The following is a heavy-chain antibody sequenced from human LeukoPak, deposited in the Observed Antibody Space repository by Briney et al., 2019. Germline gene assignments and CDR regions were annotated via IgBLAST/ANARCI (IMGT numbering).Heavy chain of an antibody. Sequence: ASVKVSCKAFGYTFTSYDINWVRQAPGQGLEWMGWMNPNSGNTGYAQKFQGRVTMTRNTSISTAYMELSSLGSEDTAVYYCAREDSFATDYWGQGTLVTVSS. V-gene: IGHV1-8*01. CDR2: MNPNSGNT. CDR1: GYTFTSYD. D-gene: IGHD1-26*01. CDR3: AREDSFATDY. J-gene: IGHJ4*02.